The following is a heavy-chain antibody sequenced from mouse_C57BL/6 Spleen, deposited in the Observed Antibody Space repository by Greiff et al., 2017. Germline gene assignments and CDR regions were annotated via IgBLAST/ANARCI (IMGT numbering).Heavy chain of an antibody. D-gene: IGHD2-5*01. CDR1: GFNIKDDY. CDR2: IDPENGDT. V-gene: IGHV14-4*01. Sequence: EVQLQQSGAELVRPGASVKLSCTASGFNIKDDYMHWVKQRPEQGLEWIGWIDPENGDTEYASKFQGKATITADTSSNTAYLQLSSLTSEDTAVYYCTTRYSNYVGYFDYWGQGTTLTVSS. CDR3: TTRYSNYVGYFDY. J-gene: IGHJ2*01.